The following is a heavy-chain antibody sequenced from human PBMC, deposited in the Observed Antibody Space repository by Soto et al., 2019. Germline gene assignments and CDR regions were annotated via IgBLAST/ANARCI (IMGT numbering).Heavy chain of an antibody. J-gene: IGHJ4*02. CDR1: GFTFSDYY. V-gene: IGHV3-11*01. CDR3: ARDRGLGTTDLDY. Sequence: PGGSLRLSCGASGFTFSDYYISWIRQAPGKGLEWVSYINRIGDTKYYADSVKGRFTISRDNAKNSVYLQMRGLRVDDTAVYYCARDRGLGTTDLDYWGKGTLVTVSS. CDR2: INRIGDTK.